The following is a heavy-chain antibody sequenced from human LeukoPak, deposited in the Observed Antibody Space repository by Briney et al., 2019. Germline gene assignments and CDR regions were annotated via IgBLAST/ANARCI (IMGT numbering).Heavy chain of an antibody. CDR1: GFTFGDYA. V-gene: IGHV3-43*02. CDR3: AKDKFYPQISGWYNLDY. D-gene: IGHD6-19*01. Sequence: GGSLRLSCAASGFTFGDYAMNWVRQAPGKGLEWVSLISGDGGSTYYTDSVEGRFTISRDNSKRSLYLQMNSLRTEDTALYYCAKDKFYPQISGWYNLDYWGQGTLVTVSS. CDR2: ISGDGGST. J-gene: IGHJ4*02.